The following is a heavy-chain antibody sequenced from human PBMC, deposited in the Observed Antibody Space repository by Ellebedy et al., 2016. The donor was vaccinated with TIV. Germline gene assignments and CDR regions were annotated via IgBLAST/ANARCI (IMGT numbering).Heavy chain of an antibody. CDR2: INHSGST. Sequence: SETLSLTCAVYGGSFSGYYWSWIRQPPGKGLEWIGEINHSGSTNYNPSLKSRVTISVDTSKNQFSLKLSSVTAADTAVYYCASETRSEGFDYWGQGTLVTASS. V-gene: IGHV4-34*01. CDR1: GGSFSGYY. D-gene: IGHD3-3*01. J-gene: IGHJ4*02. CDR3: ASETRSEGFDY.